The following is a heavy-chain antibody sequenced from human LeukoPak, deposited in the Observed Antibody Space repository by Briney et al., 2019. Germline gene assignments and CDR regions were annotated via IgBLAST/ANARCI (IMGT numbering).Heavy chain of an antibody. CDR3: AGEVRPDGPARGYYFDY. J-gene: IGHJ4*02. D-gene: IGHD3-10*01. V-gene: IGHV4-30-4*01. Sequence: SQTLSLTCTVSGGSISSADYYWSWIRQPPGKGLEWIGYIYHSGNTYYNPSLKSRVTISVDTSKNQFSLKLSSVTAADTAVYYCAGEVRPDGPARGYYFDYWGQGTLVTVSS. CDR1: GGSISSADYY. CDR2: IYHSGNT.